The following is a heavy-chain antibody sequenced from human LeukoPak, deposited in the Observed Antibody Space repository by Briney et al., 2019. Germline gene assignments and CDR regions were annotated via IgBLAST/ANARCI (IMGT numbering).Heavy chain of an antibody. CDR3: ARELERVDYGDYEVDY. CDR2: INTNTGNP. Sequence: ASVKVSCKASGCTFTSYAMYWVRQAPGQGLEWMGWINTNTGNPTYAQGFTGRFVFSLDTSVSTAYLQISSLKAEDTAVYYCARELERVDYGDYEVDYWGQGTLVTVSS. CDR1: GCTFTSYA. V-gene: IGHV7-4-1*02. J-gene: IGHJ4*02. D-gene: IGHD4-17*01.